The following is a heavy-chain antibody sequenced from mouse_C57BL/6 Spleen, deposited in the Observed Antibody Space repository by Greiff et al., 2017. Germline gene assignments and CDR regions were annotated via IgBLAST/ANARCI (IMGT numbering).Heavy chain of an antibody. CDR3: TRSIYYYGSSPYYFDY. D-gene: IGHD1-1*01. CDR1: GYTFTDYE. V-gene: IGHV1-15*01. CDR2: IDPETGGT. J-gene: IGHJ2*01. Sequence: VQLQQSGAELVRPGASVTLSCKASGYTFTDYEMHWVKQTPVHGLEWIGAIDPETGGTAYNQKFKGKAILTADKSSSTAYMELRSLTSEDSAVYYCTRSIYYYGSSPYYFDYWGQGTTLTVSS.